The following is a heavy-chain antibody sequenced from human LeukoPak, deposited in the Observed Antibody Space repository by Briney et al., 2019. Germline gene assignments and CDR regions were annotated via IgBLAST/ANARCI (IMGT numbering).Heavy chain of an antibody. Sequence: GGSLRLSCAASGFTFGSYAMSWVRQAPGKGLEWVSLISDSGASTYYADFVKGRFTISRDNSKNTLYLQMNSLRAEDTAVYYCASSLRFLGCFISWGQGTLVTVSS. CDR2: ISDSGAST. J-gene: IGHJ5*02. D-gene: IGHD3-3*01. CDR1: GFTFGSYA. CDR3: ASSLRFLGCFIS. V-gene: IGHV3-23*01.